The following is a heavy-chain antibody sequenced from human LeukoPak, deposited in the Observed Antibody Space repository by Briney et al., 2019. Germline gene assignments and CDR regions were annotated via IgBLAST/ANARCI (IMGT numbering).Heavy chain of an antibody. CDR3: ARDDPVFYSSKNAFDI. J-gene: IGHJ3*02. CDR1: GFTFTNDF. V-gene: IGHV3-7*01. D-gene: IGHD6-19*01. Sequence: GGSLRLSCAASGFTFTNDFMTWVRQAPGKGLEWVANMKVDGSDIHYVDSVKGRFTISSDNAKSTLYLQMNSLRAEDTAVYYCARDDPVFYSSKNAFDIWGQGTMVTVSS. CDR2: MKVDGSDI.